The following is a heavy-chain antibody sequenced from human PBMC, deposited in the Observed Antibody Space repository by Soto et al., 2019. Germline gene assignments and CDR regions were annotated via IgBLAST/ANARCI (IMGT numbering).Heavy chain of an antibody. J-gene: IGHJ6*02. D-gene: IGHD4-17*01. CDR3: ARHTVNDRYYYYGMDV. CDR2: IYPGDSDT. CDR1: GCSFTSYW. Sequence: PGESLKISCKGSGCSFTSYWIGWVRQMPGKGLEWMGIIYPGDSDTRYSPSFQGQVTISADKSISTAYLQWSSLKASDTAMYYCARHTVNDRYYYYGMDVWGQGTTVTVSS. V-gene: IGHV5-51*01.